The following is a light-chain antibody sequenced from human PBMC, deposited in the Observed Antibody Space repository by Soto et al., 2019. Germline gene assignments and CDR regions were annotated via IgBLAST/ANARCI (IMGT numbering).Light chain of an antibody. J-gene: IGKJ1*01. CDR3: QQFNNWPPWT. Sequence: EIVMTQSPATLSVSPGERATLSCRASQNVGNNLVWYQQKPGQAPRLLIYGASTRAAGIPDRFSGSGSGAEFTLTISGLQSDDFAVYYCQQFNNWPPWTFGQGTKVDIK. CDR1: QNVGNN. V-gene: IGKV3-15*01. CDR2: GAS.